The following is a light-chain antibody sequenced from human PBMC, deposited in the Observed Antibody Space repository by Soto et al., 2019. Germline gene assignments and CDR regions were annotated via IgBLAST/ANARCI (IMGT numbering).Light chain of an antibody. CDR2: EAS. Sequence: DIQMTQSPSTLSASVGDXVTITCRASQSTSTWLAWYQQRPGKTPKLLISEASKLESGVPSRFSGSGSGTEFTLTISSLQPDDFATYYCQQYITYPYAFGQGTKVEIK. V-gene: IGKV1-5*03. CDR1: QSTSTW. J-gene: IGKJ1*01. CDR3: QQYITYPYA.